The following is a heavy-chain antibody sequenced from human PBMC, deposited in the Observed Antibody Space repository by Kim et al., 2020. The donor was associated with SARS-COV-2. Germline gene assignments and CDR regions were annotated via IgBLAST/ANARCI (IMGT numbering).Heavy chain of an antibody. J-gene: IGHJ6*02. CDR3: AKSHVRGVILTWDQLSYYGMDV. CDR1: GFTFSSYG. V-gene: IGHV3-30*18. D-gene: IGHD3-10*01. Sequence: GGSLRLSCAASGFTFSSYGMHWVRQAPGKGLEWVAFISYDGSNKYYADSLKGRFTISRDNSKNTLYLQMNSLRAEDTAVYYCAKSHVRGVILTWDQLSYYGMDVWGQGTTVTVSS. CDR2: ISYDGSNK.